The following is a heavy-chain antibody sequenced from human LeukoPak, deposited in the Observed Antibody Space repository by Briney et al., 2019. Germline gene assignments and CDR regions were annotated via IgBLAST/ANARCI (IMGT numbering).Heavy chain of an antibody. CDR1: GGSISSNNW. CDR2: IYHSGSP. CDR3: ARVNINNWHSCDY. J-gene: IGHJ4*02. V-gene: IGHV4-4*02. Sequence: PSGTLSLTCAVSGGSISSNNWWGWVRQPPGNGLEWIGEIYHSGSPNYNPSLKSRVTISVDKSRNHFSLNLSSVTAADTAVYYCARVNINNWHSCDYWGQGTLVTVSS. D-gene: IGHD1-1*01.